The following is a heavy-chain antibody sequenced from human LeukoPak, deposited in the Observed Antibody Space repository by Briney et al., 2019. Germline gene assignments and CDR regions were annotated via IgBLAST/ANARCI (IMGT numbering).Heavy chain of an antibody. D-gene: IGHD3-9*01. V-gene: IGHV3-48*03. CDR3: ARRYYDILTGPFDY. Sequence: GGSLRLSCAASGFTFSSYEMNWVRQAPGKGLEWVSYISSSGSTIYYADSVKGRFTISRDNAKNSLYLQMNSLRAEDTAVYYCARRYYDILTGPFDYWGQGTLVTVSS. J-gene: IGHJ4*02. CDR2: ISSSGSTI. CDR1: GFTFSSYE.